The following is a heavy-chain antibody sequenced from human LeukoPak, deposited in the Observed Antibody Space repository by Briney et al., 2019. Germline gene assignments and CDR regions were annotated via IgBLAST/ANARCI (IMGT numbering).Heavy chain of an antibody. J-gene: IGHJ4*02. CDR1: GYTFTSYG. V-gene: IGHV1-18*04. CDR2: ISAYNGNT. D-gene: IGHD3-16*02. CDR3: ARGTITFGGVIVKFDY. Sequence: ASVKVSCKASGYTFTSYGISWVRQAPGQGLEWMGRISAYNGNTNYAQKLQGRVTMTTDTSTSTAYMELRSLRSDDTAVYYCARGTITFGGVIVKFDYWGQGTLVTVSS.